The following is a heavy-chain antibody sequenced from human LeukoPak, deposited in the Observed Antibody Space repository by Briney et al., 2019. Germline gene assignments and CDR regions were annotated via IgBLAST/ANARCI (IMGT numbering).Heavy chain of an antibody. Sequence: GGSLRLSCAASEFTFSSYAMAWFRQAPGMGLEWVSTISRSGDSTHYADSVKGRFTISRDNSKNTLFLQMNSLRAEDAAVYYCXXEGAEWRVGIDYWGQGTLVTVSS. CDR2: ISRSGDST. V-gene: IGHV3-23*01. J-gene: IGHJ4*02. CDR1: EFTFSSYA. D-gene: IGHD1-26*01. CDR3: XXEGAEWRVGIDY.